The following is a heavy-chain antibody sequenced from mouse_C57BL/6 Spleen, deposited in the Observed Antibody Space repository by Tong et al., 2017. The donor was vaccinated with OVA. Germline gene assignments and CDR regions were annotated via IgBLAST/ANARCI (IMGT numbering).Heavy chain of an antibody. CDR3: ARDGNNERYAMDY. CDR1: GFTFSSYG. V-gene: IGHV5-6*01. J-gene: IGHJ4*01. CDR2: ISSGGSYT. D-gene: IGHD2-1*01. Sequence: EVQLQESGGDLVKPGGSLKLSCAASGFTFSSYGMSWVRQTPDKRLEWVATISSGGSYTYYPDSVKGRFTISRDNAKNTLYLQMSSMKSEETAMYYCARDGNNERYAMDYWGQGTSVTVSS.